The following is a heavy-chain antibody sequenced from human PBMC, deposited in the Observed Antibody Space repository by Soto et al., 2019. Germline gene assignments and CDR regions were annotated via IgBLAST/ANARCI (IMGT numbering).Heavy chain of an antibody. D-gene: IGHD6-19*01. CDR2: IIPIFGTA. Sequence: QVQLVQSGAEVKKPGSSVKVSCKASGGTFSSYAISWVRQAPGQGLEWMGGIIPIFGTANYAQKFQGRVTITADESTSTAYMELSSLRSEDTAVHYCARSPRFLIAVAAHRRYYYGMDVWGQGTTVTVSS. J-gene: IGHJ6*02. V-gene: IGHV1-69*01. CDR1: GGTFSSYA. CDR3: ARSPRFLIAVAAHRRYYYGMDV.